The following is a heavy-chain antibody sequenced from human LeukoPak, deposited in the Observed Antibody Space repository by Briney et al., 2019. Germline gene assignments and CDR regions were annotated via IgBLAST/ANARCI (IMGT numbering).Heavy chain of an antibody. CDR1: GFTVSSNY. CDR2: IYSGGST. D-gene: IGHD5-12*01. V-gene: IGHV3-53*01. J-gene: IGHJ4*02. Sequence: PGGSLRLSCAASGFTVSSNYMSWARQAPGKGLEWVSVIYSGGSTYYADSVKGRFTISRDNSKNTLYLQMNSLRAEDTAVYYCASKLRSAGSYYFDYWGQGTLVTVSS. CDR3: ASKLRSAGSYYFDY.